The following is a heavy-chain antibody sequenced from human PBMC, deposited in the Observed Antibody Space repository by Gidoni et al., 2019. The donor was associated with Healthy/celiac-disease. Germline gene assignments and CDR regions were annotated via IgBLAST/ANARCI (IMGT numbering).Heavy chain of an antibody. V-gene: IGHV3-30*19. D-gene: IGHD3-10*01. Sequence: QVQLVESGGGVVQPGRSLRLSCAASGFTFSSYGMHWVRQAPGKGLEWVAVISYDGINKYYADSVKGRFTISRDNSKNTLYLQMNSLRAEDTAVYYCARDRRTMVRGVPRPYFDYWGQGTLVTVSS. CDR2: ISYDGINK. CDR1: GFTFSSYG. CDR3: ARDRRTMVRGVPRPYFDY. J-gene: IGHJ4*02.